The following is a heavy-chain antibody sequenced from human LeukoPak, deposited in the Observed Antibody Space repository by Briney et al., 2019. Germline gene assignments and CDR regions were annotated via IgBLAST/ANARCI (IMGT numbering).Heavy chain of an antibody. J-gene: IGHJ4*02. D-gene: IGHD3-22*01. Sequence: SETLSLTCTVSGGSISSGSYYWSWIRQPAGNGLEWIGRIYTSGSTNYNPSLKSRVTISVDTSKNQFSLKLSSVTAADTAVYYCAGDSSGYHSGYWGQGTLVTVFS. CDR3: AGDSSGYHSGY. V-gene: IGHV4-61*02. CDR2: IYTSGST. CDR1: GGSISSGSYY.